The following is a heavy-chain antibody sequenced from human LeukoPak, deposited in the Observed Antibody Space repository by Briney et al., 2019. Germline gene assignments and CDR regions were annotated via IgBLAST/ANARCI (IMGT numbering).Heavy chain of an antibody. CDR2: ISGSGGST. Sequence: GGSLSLSCAASGFTFSSYSMNWVRQAPGKGLEWVSSISGSGGSTYYADSVKGRFTISRDNSKNTLYLQMNSLRAEDTAVYYCAKLYLDVGGWGQGTLVTVSS. CDR3: AKLYLDVGG. V-gene: IGHV3-23*01. D-gene: IGHD2-8*01. CDR1: GFTFSSYS. J-gene: IGHJ4*02.